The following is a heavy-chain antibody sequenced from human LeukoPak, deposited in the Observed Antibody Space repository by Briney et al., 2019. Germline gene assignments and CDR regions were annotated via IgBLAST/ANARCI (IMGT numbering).Heavy chain of an antibody. V-gene: IGHV4-59*11. CDR3: ARVHRAFDI. J-gene: IGHJ3*02. CDR1: GGSISSHY. CDR2: IYYSGST. Sequence: SETLSLTCTVSGGSISSHYWGWIRQPPGKGLEWIGYIYYSGSTNYNPSLKSRVTISVDTSKNQFSLKLSSVTAADTAVYYCARVHRAFDIWGQGTMVTVSS.